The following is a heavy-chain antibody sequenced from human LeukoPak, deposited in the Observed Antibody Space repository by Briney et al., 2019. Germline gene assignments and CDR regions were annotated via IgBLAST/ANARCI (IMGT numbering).Heavy chain of an antibody. CDR2: IYYSGTT. CDR3: ARFRVDTSWYFDM. J-gene: IGHJ2*01. V-gene: IGHV4-59*01. Sequence: SETLSLTCTVSGGSISNYYWSWIRQPPGKGLEWIGYIYYSGTTTYNPSLQSRVTILVDTSENRFSLKLTSVTAADTAVYFCARFRVDTSWYFDMWGRGTLVTVPS. D-gene: IGHD5-18*01. CDR1: GGSISNYY.